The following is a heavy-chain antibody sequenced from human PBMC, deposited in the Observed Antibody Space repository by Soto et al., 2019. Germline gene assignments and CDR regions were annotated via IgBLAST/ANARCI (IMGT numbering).Heavy chain of an antibody. J-gene: IGHJ5*02. V-gene: IGHV3-21*01. D-gene: IGHD4-17*01. CDR1: GFTFSSYS. Sequence: EVQLVESGGGLVKPGGSLRLSCAASGFTFSSYSMNWVRQAPGKGLEWVSSISSSSSYIYYADSVKGRFTISRDNAKNSLYLQMNSLRAEDTAVYYCARGLSRRWYGDSKNSNWFDPWGQGTLVTVSS. CDR2: ISSSSSYI. CDR3: ARGLSRRWYGDSKNSNWFDP.